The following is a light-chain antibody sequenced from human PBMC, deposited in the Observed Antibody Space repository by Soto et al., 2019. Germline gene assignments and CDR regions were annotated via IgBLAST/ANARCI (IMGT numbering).Light chain of an antibody. Sequence: AIRMPPSPSSISASTGDRVPITCRARQCISSFLAWYQQKPGKAPKLQIYAAATLQRGAPSMFSASGSGTDFTLTISRLQSEDFATYFCQQYLSYPYTFGQGTKLEI. CDR3: QQYLSYPYT. CDR2: AAA. CDR1: QCISSF. J-gene: IGKJ2*01. V-gene: IGKV1-8*01.